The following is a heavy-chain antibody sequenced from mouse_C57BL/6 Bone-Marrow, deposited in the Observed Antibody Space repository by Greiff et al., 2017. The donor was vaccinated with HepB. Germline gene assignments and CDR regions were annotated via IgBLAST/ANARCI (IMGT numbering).Heavy chain of an antibody. CDR2: IRSKSSNYAT. Sequence: EVQRVESGGGLVQPKGSLKLSCAASGFTFNTYAMHWVRQAPGKGLEWVARIRSKSSNYATYYADSVKDRFTISRDDTQTMLYLQMNNLKTEDTAMYYCVRYGYDGGGYAMDYWGQGTSVTVSS. CDR3: VRYGYDGGGYAMDY. J-gene: IGHJ4*01. D-gene: IGHD2-2*01. V-gene: IGHV10-3*01. CDR1: GFTFNTYA.